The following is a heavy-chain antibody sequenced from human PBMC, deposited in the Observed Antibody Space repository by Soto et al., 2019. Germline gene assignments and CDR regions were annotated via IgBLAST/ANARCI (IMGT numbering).Heavy chain of an antibody. CDR1: GGSISSGGYY. CDR3: ARYCSGGSCYGTNFDY. V-gene: IGHV4-31*03. D-gene: IGHD2-15*01. J-gene: IGHJ4*02. CDR2: IYYSGST. Sequence: SETLSLTCTVSGGSISSGGYYWILIRQHPGKGLEWIGYIYYSGSTYYNPSLKSRVTISVDTSKNQFSLKLSSVTAADTAVYYCARYCSGGSCYGTNFDYWGQGTLVTVSS.